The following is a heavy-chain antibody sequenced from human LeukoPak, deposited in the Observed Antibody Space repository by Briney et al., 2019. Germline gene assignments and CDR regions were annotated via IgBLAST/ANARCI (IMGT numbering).Heavy chain of an antibody. J-gene: IGHJ3*02. Sequence: SETLSLTCTVSGGSISSGGYYWSWIRQHPGKGLEWIGYIYYSGSTYYNPSLKSRVTISVDTSKSQFSLKLSSVTAADTAVYYCARYEIHDLVDIVPTGDDAFDIWGQGTMVTVSS. V-gene: IGHV4-31*03. CDR1: GGSISSGGYY. D-gene: IGHD5-12*01. CDR2: IYYSGST. CDR3: ARYEIHDLVDIVPTGDDAFDI.